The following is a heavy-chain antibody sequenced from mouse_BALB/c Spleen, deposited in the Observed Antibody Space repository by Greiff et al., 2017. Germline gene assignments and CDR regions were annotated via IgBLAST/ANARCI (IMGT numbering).Heavy chain of an antibody. V-gene: IGHV1-5*01. J-gene: IGHJ3*01. D-gene: IGHD4-1*01. CDR1: GYTFTSYW. CDR3: TRPSANWDVGFAY. Sequence: VQLKESGTVLARPGASVKMSCKASGYTFTSYWMHWVKQRPGQGLEWIGAIYPGNSDTSYNQKFKGKAKLTAVTSTSTAYMELSSLTNEDSAVYYCTRPSANWDVGFAYWGQGTLVTVSA. CDR2: IYPGNSDT.